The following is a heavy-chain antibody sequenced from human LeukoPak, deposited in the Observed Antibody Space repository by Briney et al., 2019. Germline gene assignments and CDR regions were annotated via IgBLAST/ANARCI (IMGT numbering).Heavy chain of an antibody. J-gene: IGHJ5*02. Sequence: GGSLRLSCAASGCTVSNNYRNWVRQAPGKGLEWVSLIYSGGDTHYADSVKGRFTISRDSSKNTLYLQMNSLRAEDTAVYYCARDPPAVRTNTYAWGQGTLVTVSS. D-gene: IGHD4/OR15-4a*01. CDR2: IYSGGDT. CDR3: ARDPPAVRTNTYA. V-gene: IGHV3-66*01. CDR1: GCTVSNNY.